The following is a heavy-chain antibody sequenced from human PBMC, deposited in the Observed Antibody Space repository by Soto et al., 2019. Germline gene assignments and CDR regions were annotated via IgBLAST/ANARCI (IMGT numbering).Heavy chain of an antibody. CDR1: GGSFSGYY. V-gene: IGHV4-34*01. Sequence: SETLSLTCAVYGGSFSGYYWSWIRQPPGKGLEWIGEINHSGSTNYNPSLKSRVTISVDTSKNQFSLKLSSVTAADTAVYYCASRRLLWFGELSDYYGMDVWGQGTTVTVSS. J-gene: IGHJ6*02. CDR3: ASRRLLWFGELSDYYGMDV. D-gene: IGHD3-10*01. CDR2: INHSGST.